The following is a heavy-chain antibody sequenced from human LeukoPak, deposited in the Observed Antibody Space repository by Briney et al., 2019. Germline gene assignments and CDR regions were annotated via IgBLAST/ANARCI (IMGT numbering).Heavy chain of an antibody. J-gene: IGHJ6*02. CDR1: GFTFSSYW. D-gene: IGHD3-16*01. CDR2: INHNGNVN. CDR3: ARGGCLDV. V-gene: IGHV3-7*03. Sequence: GGSLRLSCAASGFTFSSYWMNWARQAPGKGLEWVASINHNGNVNYYVDSVKGRFTISRANAKNSLYLQMSNLRAEDTAVYFCARGGCLDVWGQGATVTVSS.